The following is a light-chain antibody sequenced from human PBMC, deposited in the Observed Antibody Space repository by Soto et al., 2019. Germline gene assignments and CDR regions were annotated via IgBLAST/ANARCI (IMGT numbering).Light chain of an antibody. CDR1: QSISDW. CDR2: DAS. V-gene: IGKV1-5*01. J-gene: IGKJ1*01. Sequence: DIQMTQSPSTLSASVGDRVTITCRASQSISDWLAWYQQKPGKAPKILIYDASSLESGVPSRFSGGVSAIVFTLTISRLHPDDFAIYYGQQYKNYYPTFGQGTKVDIK. CDR3: QQYKNYYPT.